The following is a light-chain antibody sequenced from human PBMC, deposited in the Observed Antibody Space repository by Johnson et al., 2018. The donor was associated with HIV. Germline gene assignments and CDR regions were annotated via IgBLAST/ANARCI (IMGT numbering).Light chain of an antibody. CDR2: DNN. CDR3: GTWDSSLSAVP. V-gene: IGLV1-51*01. CDR1: SSDMGNYA. J-gene: IGLJ1*01. Sequence: QSVLTQPPSVSAAPGQKVTISCSGSSSDMGNYAVSWYQQLPGTAPKLLIYDNNKRPSGIPDRFSGSKSGTSATLDITGLQTGDEADYYCGTWDSSLSAVPFGTGTKVTVL.